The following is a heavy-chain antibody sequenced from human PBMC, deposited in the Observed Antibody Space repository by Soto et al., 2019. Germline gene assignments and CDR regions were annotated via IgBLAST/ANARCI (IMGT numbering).Heavy chain of an antibody. Sequence: WGSLSLACAAAGFTISSHAMSHIRQAPGKGLEGVSAISGSGGSTYYADSVKGRFTISRDNSKNTLYLQMNSLRAEDTAVYYCAKEMVVAATPATYFDYWGQGTLVTVSS. D-gene: IGHD2-15*01. V-gene: IGHV3-23*01. J-gene: IGHJ4*02. CDR2: ISGSGGST. CDR1: GFTISSHA. CDR3: AKEMVVAATPATYFDY.